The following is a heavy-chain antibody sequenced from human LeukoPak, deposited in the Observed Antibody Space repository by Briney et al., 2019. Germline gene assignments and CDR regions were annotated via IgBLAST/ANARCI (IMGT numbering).Heavy chain of an antibody. CDR3: ARIRDGYNDAYDI. D-gene: IGHD5-24*01. CDR2: INAGNGNT. Sequence: VASVKVSCKASGYTFTSYAMHWVRQAPGQRLEWMGWINAGNGNTKYSQEFQGRVTMTRDTSTSTVYMGLSSLRSEDTAVYYCARIRDGYNDAYDIWGQGTMVTVSS. CDR1: GYTFTSYA. V-gene: IGHV1-3*03. J-gene: IGHJ3*02.